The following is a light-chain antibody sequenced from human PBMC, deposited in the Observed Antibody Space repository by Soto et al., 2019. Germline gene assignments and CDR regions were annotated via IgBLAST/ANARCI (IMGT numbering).Light chain of an antibody. CDR1: QSLVYSYGNTY. V-gene: IGKV4-1*01. Sequence: TQCPLSLRCDLVQPASISCRSSQSLVYSYGNTYLAWYQQKPGQPPTLLIYWSSTRESGVPDRFSGSGSGTDFTLTISSLQAEDVAVYYCQQYYSTPLTFGGGTKVDIK. CDR3: QQYYSTPLT. J-gene: IGKJ4*01. CDR2: WSS.